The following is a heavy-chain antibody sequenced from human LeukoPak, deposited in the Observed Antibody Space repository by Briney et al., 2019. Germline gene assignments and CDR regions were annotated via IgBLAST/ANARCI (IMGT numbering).Heavy chain of an antibody. J-gene: IGHJ5*02. CDR1: GGSFSGYY. CDR3: ARGLRRYCSSTSCYNWFDP. D-gene: IGHD2-2*01. V-gene: IGHV4-34*01. CDR2: INHSGST. Sequence: SETLSLTCAVYGGSFSGYYWSWIRQPPGKGLEWIGEINHSGSTNYNPSLKSRVTISVDTPKNQFSLKLSSVTAADTAVYYCARGLRRYCSSTSCYNWFDPWGQGTLVTVSS.